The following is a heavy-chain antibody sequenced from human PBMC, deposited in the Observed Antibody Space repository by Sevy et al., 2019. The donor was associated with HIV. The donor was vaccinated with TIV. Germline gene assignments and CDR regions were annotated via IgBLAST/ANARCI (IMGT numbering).Heavy chain of an antibody. V-gene: IGHV4-59*01. D-gene: IGHD2-15*01. CDR1: GGSISSYY. J-gene: IGHJ6*02. Sequence: SETLSLTCTVSGGSISSYYWSWIRQPPGKGLEWIGYIYYSGSTNYNPSLKSRVTISVDTSKNQFSLKPSSVTAADTAVYYCASNSRYCSGGSCPNRYYYYGMDVWGQGTTVTVSS. CDR2: IYYSGST. CDR3: ASNSRYCSGGSCPNRYYYYGMDV.